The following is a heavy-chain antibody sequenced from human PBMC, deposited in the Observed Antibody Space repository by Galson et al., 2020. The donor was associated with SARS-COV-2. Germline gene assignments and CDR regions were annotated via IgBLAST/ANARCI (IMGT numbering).Heavy chain of an antibody. Sequence: SVTVSCQASGGTFSSYAISWVRQPPGQGLEWMGGIIPIFGTANHAQKFQDRATITPDEPTSTDYMELSRLTSEDTAVYYWARGGWVRGVTQSTAHYYYMDGWGKGTTVTVSS. J-gene: IGHJ6*03. CDR1: GGTFSSYA. CDR3: ARGGWVRGVTQSTAHYYYMDG. CDR2: IIPIFGTA. V-gene: IGHV1-69*13. D-gene: IGHD3-10*01.